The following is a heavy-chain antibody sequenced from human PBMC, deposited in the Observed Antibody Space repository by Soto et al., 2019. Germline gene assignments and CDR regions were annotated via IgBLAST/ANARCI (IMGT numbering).Heavy chain of an antibody. D-gene: IGHD3-22*01. CDR2: ISYDGSNK. J-gene: IGHJ4*02. V-gene: IGHV3-30*18. CDR1: GFTFSSYG. Sequence: PGGSLRLSCAASGFTFSSYGMHWVRQAPGKGLEWVAVISYDGSNKYYADSVKGRFTISRDNSKNTLYLQMNSLRAEDTAVYYCAKSDSSGYMEVEDWGQGTRVTVSS. CDR3: AKSDSSGYMEVED.